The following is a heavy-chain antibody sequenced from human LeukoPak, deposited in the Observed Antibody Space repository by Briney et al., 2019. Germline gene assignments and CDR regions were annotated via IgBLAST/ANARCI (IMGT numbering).Heavy chain of an antibody. V-gene: IGHV4-59*01. CDR3: ARATIFGVVIDY. J-gene: IGHJ4*02. Sequence: SETLSLTCTVSGGSISSYYWSWIRQPPGKGLEWIGHIYYSGSTNYNPSLKSRVTISVDTSKNQFSLKLSSVTAADTAVYYCARATIFGVVIDYWGQGTLVTVSS. CDR1: GGSISSYY. D-gene: IGHD3-3*01. CDR2: IYYSGST.